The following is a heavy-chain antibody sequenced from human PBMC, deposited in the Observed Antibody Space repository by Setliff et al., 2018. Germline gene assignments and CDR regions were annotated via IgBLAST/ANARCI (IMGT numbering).Heavy chain of an antibody. J-gene: IGHJ6*03. Sequence: ASVKVSCKASGYTFTTYAISWMRQAPGQGLEWMGWINTNTGNPSYAQGFTGRFVFSLDTSVSTAYLQISSLKSEDSAVYYCARSSISCYYACNYNYMDVWGKGTTVTVSS. CDR1: GYTFTTYA. CDR3: ARSSISCYYACNYNYMDV. V-gene: IGHV7-4-1*02. D-gene: IGHD2-2*01. CDR2: INTNTGNP.